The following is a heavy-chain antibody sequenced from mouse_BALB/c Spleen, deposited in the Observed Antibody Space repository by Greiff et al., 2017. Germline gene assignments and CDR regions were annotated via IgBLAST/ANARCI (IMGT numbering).Heavy chain of an antibody. CDR3: VRVDDYGAMDY. CDR2: IWTGGGT. J-gene: IGHJ4*01. V-gene: IGHV2-9-2*01. Sequence: QVQLQQSGPGLVAPSQSLSITCTVSGFSLTSYDISWIRQPPGKGLEWLGVIWTGGGTNYNSAFMSRLSISKDNSKSQVFLKMNSLQTDDTAIYYCVRVDDYGAMDYWGQGTSVTVSS. D-gene: IGHD2-4*01. CDR1: GFSLTSYD.